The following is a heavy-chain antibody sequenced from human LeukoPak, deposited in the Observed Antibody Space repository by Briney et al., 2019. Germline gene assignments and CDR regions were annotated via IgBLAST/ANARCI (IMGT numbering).Heavy chain of an antibody. CDR1: GFTFRSYW. Sequence: GGSLRLSCAASGFTFRSYWMTWVRQYPGKGLEWVANIKQDGSETYYADSVKGRFTISRDNAKRSLYLQMNSLRAEDTAVYYCAREYGVGDAFDIWGQGTMATVSS. CDR3: AREYGVGDAFDI. V-gene: IGHV3-7*01. D-gene: IGHD4-17*01. CDR2: IKQDGSET. J-gene: IGHJ3*02.